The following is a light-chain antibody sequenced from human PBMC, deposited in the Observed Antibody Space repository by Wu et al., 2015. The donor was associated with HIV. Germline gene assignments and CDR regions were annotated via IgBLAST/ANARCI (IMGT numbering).Light chain of an antibody. Sequence: EVAMTQSPGTLSVSPGERATLSCRTSQSVSNSLAWYQHKPGQGPRLLIYDSFTRASGTPARFSGSGSGTEFTLTISDIQSEDFAVYYCQHYHNWPPWTFGQGTKVEMK. CDR3: QHYHNWPPWT. V-gene: IGKV3-15*01. CDR1: QSVSNS. CDR2: DSF. J-gene: IGKJ1*01.